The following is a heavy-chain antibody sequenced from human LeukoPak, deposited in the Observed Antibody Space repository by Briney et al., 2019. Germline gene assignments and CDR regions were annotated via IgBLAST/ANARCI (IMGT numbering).Heavy chain of an antibody. D-gene: IGHD6-13*01. J-gene: IGHJ3*02. Sequence: GGSLRLSCAASGFTVSSNYMSWVCQAPGKGLEWVSVIYSGGSTYYADSVKGRFTISRDNSKNTLYLQMNSLRAEDTAVYYCAVPSIAAAGGAFDIWGQGTMVTVSS. CDR2: IYSGGST. CDR1: GFTVSSNY. V-gene: IGHV3-53*01. CDR3: AVPSIAAAGGAFDI.